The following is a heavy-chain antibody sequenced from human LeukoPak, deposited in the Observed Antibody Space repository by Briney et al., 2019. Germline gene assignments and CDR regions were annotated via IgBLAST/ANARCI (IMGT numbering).Heavy chain of an antibody. CDR3: AKDWIQFVTTPSFDY. Sequence: GGSLRLSCAASGFTFSSYAMSWVRQAPGKGLERVSAISGSGGSTYYADSVKGRFTISRDNSKNTLYLQMNSLRAEDTAVYYCAKDWIQFVTTPSFDYWGQGTLVTVSS. V-gene: IGHV3-23*01. CDR1: GFTFSSYA. J-gene: IGHJ4*02. D-gene: IGHD4-11*01. CDR2: ISGSGGST.